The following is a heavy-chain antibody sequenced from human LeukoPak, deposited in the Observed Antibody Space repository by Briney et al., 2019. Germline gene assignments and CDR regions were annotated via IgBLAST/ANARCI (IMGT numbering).Heavy chain of an antibody. V-gene: IGHV3-15*01. J-gene: IGHJ6*02. Sequence: PGGSLRLSCAASGFTFSNAWMSWVRQAPGKGLEWVGRIKSKTDGGTTDYAAPVKGRFTISRDDSKNTLYLQMNSLKTEDTAVYYCARFRGFYYGLDLWGPGTTVIVSS. CDR2: IKSKTDGGTT. D-gene: IGHD3-10*01. CDR3: ARFRGFYYGLDL. CDR1: GFTFSNAW.